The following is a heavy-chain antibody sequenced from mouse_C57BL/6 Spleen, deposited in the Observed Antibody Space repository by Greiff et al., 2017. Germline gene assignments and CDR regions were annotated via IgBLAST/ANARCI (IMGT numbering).Heavy chain of an antibody. Sequence: QVQLQQPGAELVKPGASVKLSCKASGYTFTSYWMHWVKQRPGRGLEWIGRIDPNSGGTKYNEKFKSKATLTVDKPSSTAYMQLSSLTSEDSAVYYCATAGGGDYDGGGYFDYWGQGTTLTVAS. CDR2: IDPNSGGT. CDR3: ATAGGGDYDGGGYFDY. V-gene: IGHV1-72*01. D-gene: IGHD2-4*01. J-gene: IGHJ2*01. CDR1: GYTFTSYW.